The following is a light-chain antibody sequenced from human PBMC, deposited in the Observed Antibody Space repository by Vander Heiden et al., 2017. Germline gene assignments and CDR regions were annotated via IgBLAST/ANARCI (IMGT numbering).Light chain of an antibody. CDR1: QGLVYSDGNIY. V-gene: IGKV2-30*01. J-gene: IGKJ1*01. Sequence: DVVMTQSPLSLPVTLGQSASISCRSSQGLVYSDGNIYLNWFQQRPGQSPRRLIYKVSDRDSGVPDRFSASGSGTDFTLRISRVEAEDVVVYYCRQGTHWPWTFGQGTKVEIK. CDR3: RQGTHWPWT. CDR2: KVS.